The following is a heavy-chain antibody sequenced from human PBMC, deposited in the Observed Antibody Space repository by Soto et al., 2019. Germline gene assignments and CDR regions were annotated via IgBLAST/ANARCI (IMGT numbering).Heavy chain of an antibody. CDR1: GYTFKSYD. CDR2: ISGHNGKA. J-gene: IGHJ6*02. D-gene: IGHD5-12*01. CDR3: ARKGYIGNFAMDV. V-gene: IGHV1-18*04. Sequence: ASVKVSCKASGYTFKSYDVMWVRKAPGQGLEWMGWISGHNGKADYAENFQGRVIMTTDTSTATASMDLRGLRSDDTAVCYCARKGYIGNFAMDVWGQGTTVTVSS.